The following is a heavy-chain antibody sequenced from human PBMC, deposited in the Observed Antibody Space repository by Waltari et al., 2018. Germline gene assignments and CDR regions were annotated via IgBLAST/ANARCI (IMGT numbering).Heavy chain of an antibody. Sequence: QVQLVESGGGVVQPGMSLRLSCAASGFSLRHFGMHWVRQAPGKGLEWVVLASFDGSTTYYADSVRGRFTISRDNSKNTLYLDINTLRVDDTAIYYCAKDAFGNTYLDHWGQGTLVTVSS. J-gene: IGHJ5*02. CDR2: ASFDGSTT. V-gene: IGHV3-30*18. CDR3: AKDAFGNTYLDH. CDR1: GFSLRHFG. D-gene: IGHD3-10*01.